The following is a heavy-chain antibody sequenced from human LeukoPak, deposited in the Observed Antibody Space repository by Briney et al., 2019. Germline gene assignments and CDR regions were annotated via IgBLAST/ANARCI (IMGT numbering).Heavy chain of an antibody. Sequence: GGSLRLSCAASGFTFSSYAMHWVRQAPGKGLEWVAVISYDGSNKYYADSVKGRFTISRDNSKNTLYLQMNSLRAEDTAVYYCARDQSPRYCSGGSCYSSFPNDAFDIWGQGTMVTVSS. CDR2: ISYDGSNK. CDR1: GFTFSSYA. CDR3: ARDQSPRYCSGGSCYSSFPNDAFDI. V-gene: IGHV3-30*04. D-gene: IGHD2-15*01. J-gene: IGHJ3*02.